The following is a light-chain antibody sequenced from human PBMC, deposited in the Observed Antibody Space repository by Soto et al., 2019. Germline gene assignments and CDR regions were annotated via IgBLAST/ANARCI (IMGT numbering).Light chain of an antibody. CDR2: DAS. V-gene: IGKV1-5*01. J-gene: IGKJ5*01. CDR1: QSIGSW. Sequence: DIQLTQSPPHLSASVGERVNITCRASQSIGSWLAWHQQKPGKAPNLLMFDASTLHTGVPSRFSGSGDGTEFTLSISSLQPDDSAIYYCRQYKTYTLGRGTRLELK. CDR3: RQYKTYT.